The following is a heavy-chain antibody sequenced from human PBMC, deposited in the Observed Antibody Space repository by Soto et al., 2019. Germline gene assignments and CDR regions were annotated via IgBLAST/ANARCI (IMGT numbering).Heavy chain of an antibody. D-gene: IGHD4-4*01. V-gene: IGHV3-33*01. CDR1: GFTFSSYG. Sequence: GGSLRLSCAASGFTFSSYGMHWVRQAPGKGLEWVAVMWYDGSNKYYADSVKGRFTISRDNSKNTLYLQMNSLRAEDTAVYYCAREATVRPNNWFDPWGQGT. CDR2: MWYDGSNK. J-gene: IGHJ5*02. CDR3: AREATVRPNNWFDP.